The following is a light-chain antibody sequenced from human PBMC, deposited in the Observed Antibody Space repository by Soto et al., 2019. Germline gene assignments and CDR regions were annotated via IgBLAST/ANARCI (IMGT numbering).Light chain of an antibody. J-gene: IGKJ1*01. V-gene: IGKV3-20*01. CDR3: QQYGSSPRT. CDR2: DAS. Sequence: EIVLTQSPGTLSLSPGERATLSCRASESVLSNYLAWYQQTPGQAPRLLIFDASIRATGVPDRFSGSGSGTDFTLTIDRLEPEDVAMYFCQQYGSSPRTFGQGTTVEVK. CDR1: ESVLSNY.